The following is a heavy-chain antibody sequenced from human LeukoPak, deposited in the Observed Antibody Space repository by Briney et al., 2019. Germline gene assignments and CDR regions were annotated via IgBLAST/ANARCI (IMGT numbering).Heavy chain of an antibody. CDR1: GFPFHNYW. J-gene: IGHJ6*03. Sequence: PGGSLRLSCAASGFPFHNYWMTWVRQAPGKGLEWVSSIGSSSNYIHYANSMKGRFTISRDDAKTSLYLQMNSLRAEDTAVYYCARVRKQWLVRDLYFYYMDVWGKGTTVTVSS. V-gene: IGHV3-21*01. CDR3: ARVRKQWLVRDLYFYYMDV. D-gene: IGHD6-19*01. CDR2: IGSSSNYI.